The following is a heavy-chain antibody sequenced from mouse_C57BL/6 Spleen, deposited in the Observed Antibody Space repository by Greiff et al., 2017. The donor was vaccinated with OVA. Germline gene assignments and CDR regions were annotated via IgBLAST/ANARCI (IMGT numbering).Heavy chain of an antibody. CDR3: ARSDYGSSYAMDY. J-gene: IGHJ4*01. CDR2: IYPGSGST. V-gene: IGHV1-55*01. CDR1: GYTFTSYW. D-gene: IGHD1-1*01. Sequence: QVQLQQPGAELVKPGASVKMSCKASGYTFTSYWITWVKQRPGQGLEWIGDIYPGSGSTNYNEKFKGKATLTVDTSSSTAYMQLSSLTSEDSAVYYCARSDYGSSYAMDYWGQGNSVSVSS.